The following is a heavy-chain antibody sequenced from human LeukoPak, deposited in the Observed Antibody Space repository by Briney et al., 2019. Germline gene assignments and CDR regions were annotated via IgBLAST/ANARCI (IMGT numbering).Heavy chain of an antibody. CDR2: IRYDGSNK. CDR1: GFTFSSYG. J-gene: IGHJ4*02. D-gene: IGHD2-2*01. Sequence: GGSLRLSCAASGFTFSSYGMHWVRQAPGKGLEGVAFIRYDGSNKYYADSVKGRFTISRDNSKNTLYLQMSSLRPEDTAVYYCAKDYQLPYGGFDQWGQGALVTVSS. V-gene: IGHV3-30*02. CDR3: AKDYQLPYGGFDQ.